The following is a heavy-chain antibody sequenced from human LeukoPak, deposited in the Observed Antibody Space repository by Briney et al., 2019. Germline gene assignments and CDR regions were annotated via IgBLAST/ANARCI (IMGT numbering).Heavy chain of an antibody. V-gene: IGHV1-46*01. Sequence: ASVKVSCKASGYTFTSYYMHWVRQAPGQGLEWMGIINPSGGSTSYAQKFQGRVTMTRDTSISTAYMELSRLRSDDTAVYYCARDSGGIALGYWGQGTLVTVSS. J-gene: IGHJ4*02. D-gene: IGHD1-26*01. CDR2: INPSGGST. CDR3: ARDSGGIALGY. CDR1: GYTFTSYY.